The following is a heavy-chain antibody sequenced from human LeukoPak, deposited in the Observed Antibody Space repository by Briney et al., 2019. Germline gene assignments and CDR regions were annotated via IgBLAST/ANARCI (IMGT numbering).Heavy chain of an antibody. V-gene: IGHV3-21*01. J-gene: IGHJ6*04. CDR1: GFTFSSYS. D-gene: IGHD3-10*02. CDR2: ISSSSSYI. CDR3: AELGITMIGGV. Sequence: GGSLRLSCAASGFTFSSYSMNWVRQAPGKGLEWVSSISSSSSYIYYADSVKGRFTISRDNAKNSLCLQMNSLRAEDTAVYCAELGITMIGGVWGKGTTVTISS.